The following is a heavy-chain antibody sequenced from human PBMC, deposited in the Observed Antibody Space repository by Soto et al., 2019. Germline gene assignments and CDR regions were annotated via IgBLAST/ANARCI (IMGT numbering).Heavy chain of an antibody. J-gene: IGHJ4*02. Sequence: QAHLVQSGPEVKKPGASVKVSFKGSGYIFTSYGIAWVRQAPGQGLEWMGWISAQNGNTEYAQKFQGRVTVTRDTSTSTAYLELRSLRSDDTALYYCARGRYGDYWGQGDLVTVSS. V-gene: IGHV1-18*01. CDR2: ISAQNGNT. CDR1: GYIFTSYG. D-gene: IGHD4-17*01. CDR3: ARGRYGDY.